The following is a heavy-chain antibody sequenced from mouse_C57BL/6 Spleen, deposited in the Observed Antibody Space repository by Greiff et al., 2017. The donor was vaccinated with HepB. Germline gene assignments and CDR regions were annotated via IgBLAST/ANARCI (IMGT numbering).Heavy chain of an antibody. V-gene: IGHV5-4*01. D-gene: IGHD1-1*02. CDR1: GFTFSSYA. CDR2: ISDGGSYT. Sequence: EVMLVESGGGLVKPGGSLKLSCAASGFTFSSYAMSWVRQTPEKRLEWVATISDGGSYTYYPDNVKGRFTISRDNAKNNLYLQMSHLKSEDTAMYYCAREWSDDWGQGTSVTVSS. CDR3: AREWSDD. J-gene: IGHJ4*01.